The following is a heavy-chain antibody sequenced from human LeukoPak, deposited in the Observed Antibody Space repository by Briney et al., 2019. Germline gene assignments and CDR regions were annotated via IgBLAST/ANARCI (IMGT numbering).Heavy chain of an antibody. CDR3: ARNYDGGWFDP. V-gene: IGHV1-46*01. J-gene: IGHJ5*02. CDR2: INPSGGSP. CDR1: GYTFTNYY. Sequence: ASVXVSCKASGYTFTNYYIHWVRQAPGQGLEWMGIINPSGGSPTYAQNFQGRVTMTRDTSTSTVYMELSSLRSEDTAVYYCARNYDGGWFDPWGQGTLVTVSS. D-gene: IGHD3-3*01.